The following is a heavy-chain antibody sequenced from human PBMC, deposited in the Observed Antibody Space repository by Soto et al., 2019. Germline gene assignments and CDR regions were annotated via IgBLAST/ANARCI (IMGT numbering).Heavy chain of an antibody. D-gene: IGHD2-21*01. CDR3: AHHIPWSAFDV. Sequence: QITLKESGPTLVKPTQTLTLTCTFSGFSVSTSGVGVGWIRQPPGKALEWLAVIYWDDDKRYSPSLKSRLTTSKDTSKNQVVLTMTNMDPVDTATYYCAHHIPWSAFDVWGQGTMVTVSS. CDR2: IYWDDDK. J-gene: IGHJ3*01. V-gene: IGHV2-5*02. CDR1: GFSVSTSGVG.